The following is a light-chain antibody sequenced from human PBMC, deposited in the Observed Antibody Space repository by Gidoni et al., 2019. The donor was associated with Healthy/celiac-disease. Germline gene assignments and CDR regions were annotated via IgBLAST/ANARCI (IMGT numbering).Light chain of an antibody. CDR2: DAA. CDR1: QSVSSY. V-gene: IGKV3-11*01. J-gene: IGKJ4*01. CDR3: QQRSNWLT. Sequence: EIVLTQSPATLSLSPGERATLSCRASQSVSSYLAWYQQNPGQAPRLLIYDAANMATGIPAMFSGSGSGTDFTLTISSLEPEDFAVYYCQQRSNWLTFGGGTKVEIK.